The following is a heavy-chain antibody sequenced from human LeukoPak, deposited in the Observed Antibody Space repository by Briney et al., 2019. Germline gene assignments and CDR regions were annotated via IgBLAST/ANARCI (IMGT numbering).Heavy chain of an antibody. V-gene: IGHV3-23*01. D-gene: IGHD4-23*01. J-gene: IGHJ4*02. CDR2: ISGSGGTT. CDR1: GFTFSSYA. CDR3: ARERGNNGGNTNGYFGY. Sequence: GGSLRLSCAASGFTFSSYAMRWVRRAPGKGLVWVSVISGSGGTTYSADSVRGRFTISRDNSKNTLYLQMNSLRAEDTAAYYCARERGNNGGNTNGYFGYWGQGTLVTVSS.